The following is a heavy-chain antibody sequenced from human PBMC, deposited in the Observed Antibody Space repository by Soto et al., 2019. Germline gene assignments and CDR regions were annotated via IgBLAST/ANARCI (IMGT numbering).Heavy chain of an antibody. J-gene: IGHJ4*02. V-gene: IGHV3-30-3*01. CDR2: ISYDGSNK. D-gene: IGHD6-6*01. Sequence: QVQLVESGGGVVQPGRSLRLSCAASGFTFSDYALHWVRQAPGKGLEWVAVISYDGSNKYYADSVKGRFTVSRDNSKNTLYLQMNSLRADDTAVYYCASERSHSSSPYFEYWGQGTLVTVSS. CDR3: ASERSHSSSPYFEY. CDR1: GFTFSDYA.